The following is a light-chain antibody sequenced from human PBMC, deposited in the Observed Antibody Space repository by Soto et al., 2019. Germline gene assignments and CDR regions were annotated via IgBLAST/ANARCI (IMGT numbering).Light chain of an antibody. J-gene: IGKJ4*01. CDR3: LQAKSFPLT. Sequence: DIQMTQSPSSVSASVGDRVTITCRASQDISSWLTWYQQKPGKASKLLIYDTSTLRSGVPSRFSGSGSGTDFTLTISSLQPEDFATYYCLQAKSFPLTFGGGTTVEMK. CDR2: DTS. V-gene: IGKV1-12*01. CDR1: QDISSW.